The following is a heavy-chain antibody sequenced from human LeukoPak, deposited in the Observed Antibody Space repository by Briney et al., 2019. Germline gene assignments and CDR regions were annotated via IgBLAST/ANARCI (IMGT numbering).Heavy chain of an antibody. CDR1: GFTFSSYA. CDR2: ISGSGGST. J-gene: IGHJ4*02. CDR3: AKRAAAGTSYFDY. D-gene: IGHD6-13*01. Sequence: QTGGSLRLSCAASGFTFSSYAMSWVRQAPGKGLEWVSAISGSGGSTYYADSVKGRFTISRDNSKNTLYQQMNSLRAEDTAVYYCAKRAAAGTSYFDYWGQGTLVTVSS. V-gene: IGHV3-23*01.